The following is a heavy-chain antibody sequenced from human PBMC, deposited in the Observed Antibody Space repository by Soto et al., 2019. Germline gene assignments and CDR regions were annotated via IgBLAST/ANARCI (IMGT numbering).Heavy chain of an antibody. CDR3: ASSGMAGFDY. CDR1: GGSISSYY. V-gene: IGHV4-59*01. Sequence: PSETLSLTCTVSGGSISSYYWSWIRQPPGKGLEWIGYIYYSGSTNYNPSLKSRVNKSVDTSKNQFSLKLSSVTAADTAVYYCASSGMAGFDYWGQGTLVTVSS. J-gene: IGHJ4*02. D-gene: IGHD6-25*01. CDR2: IYYSGST.